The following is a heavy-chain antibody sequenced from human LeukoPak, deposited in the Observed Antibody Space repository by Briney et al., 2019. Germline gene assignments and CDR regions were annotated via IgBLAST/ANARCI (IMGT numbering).Heavy chain of an antibody. V-gene: IGHV3-30*04. CDR3: AKDVHPHTSPVRGVNY. CDR1: GFTFSTYA. J-gene: IGHJ4*02. Sequence: GGSLRLSCAASGFTFSTYAMHWVRQAPGKGLEWVAVVSYDGSNKYYADSVKGRLTISRDNSKNTLYLQMNSLRAEDTAVYYCAKDVHPHTSPVRGVNYWGQGTLVTVSS. D-gene: IGHD3-10*01. CDR2: VSYDGSNK.